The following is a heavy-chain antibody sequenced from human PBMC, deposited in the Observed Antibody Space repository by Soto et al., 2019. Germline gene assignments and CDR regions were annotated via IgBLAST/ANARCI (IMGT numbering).Heavy chain of an antibody. CDR3: ARADYGDTKIYSFDH. V-gene: IGHV1-18*01. CDR1: GYTFTEYG. Sequence: GASVKVSCKTSGYTFTEYGISWFRQAPGQGLEWMGWISPYNGKTNYIQEFQDRVTITTDTSSTTVYMDLRTLKSDDPAIYFCARADYGDTKIYSFDHWGQGTLVTVSS. CDR2: ISPYNGKT. J-gene: IGHJ4*02. D-gene: IGHD4-17*01.